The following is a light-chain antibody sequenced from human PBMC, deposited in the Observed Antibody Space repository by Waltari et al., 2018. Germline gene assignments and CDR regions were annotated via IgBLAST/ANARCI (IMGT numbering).Light chain of an antibody. J-gene: IGKJ4*01. CDR1: QGISSY. CDR3: QQLIL. Sequence: DIQLTQSPSFLSASVGDRVTITCRASQGISSYLAWYQQKPGKAPKLLIYAASTLQSGVPSRFSGSGSGKEFTLTISSLQPEDFATYYCQQLILFGGGTKVEIK. CDR2: AAS. V-gene: IGKV1-9*01.